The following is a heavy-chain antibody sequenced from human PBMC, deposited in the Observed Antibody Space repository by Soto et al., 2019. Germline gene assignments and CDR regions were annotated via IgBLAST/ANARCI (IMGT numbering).Heavy chain of an antibody. CDR2: IYPGDFDT. Sequence: TGASLKISCMGSGYTFDNYWIGWVRQMPGKGLEWMGIIYPGDFDTRYSPSFQGHVTMSVDKSINTAYLQWSSLETSDTAMYFCARRRGDSCGPKARFEDWGKGTPVTVS. V-gene: IGHV5-51*01. CDR3: ARRRGDSCGPKARFED. CDR1: GYTFDNYW. J-gene: IGHJ4*02. D-gene: IGHD2-21*01.